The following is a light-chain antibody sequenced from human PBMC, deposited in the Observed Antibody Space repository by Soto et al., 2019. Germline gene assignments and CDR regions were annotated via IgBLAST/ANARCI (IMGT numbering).Light chain of an antibody. CDR2: GNS. CDR3: QSYDSSLSGPYVV. V-gene: IGLV1-40*01. CDR1: SSNIGAGYD. Sequence: QSVLTQPPSVSGAPGQRVTISCTGSSSNIGAGYDVHWYQQLPGTAPKLLIYGNSHRPSGVPDRFSGSKSGTSASLAITGLQAEDEADYYCQSYDSSLSGPYVVFGGGTKLTVL. J-gene: IGLJ2*01.